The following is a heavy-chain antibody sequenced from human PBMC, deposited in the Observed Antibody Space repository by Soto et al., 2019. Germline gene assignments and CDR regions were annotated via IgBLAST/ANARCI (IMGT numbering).Heavy chain of an antibody. J-gene: IGHJ3*02. D-gene: IGHD2-15*01. CDR2: ISSSSSYI. V-gene: IGHV3-21*01. CDR1: GFTFSSYS. Sequence: EVQLVESGGGLVKPGGSLRLSCAASGFTFSSYSMNWVRQAPGKGLEWVSSISSSSSYIYYADSVKGRFTISRDNAKNSLYLQMNSLRAEDTAVYYCARYGDRVVAKHDAFDIWGQGTMVTVSS. CDR3: ARYGDRVVAKHDAFDI.